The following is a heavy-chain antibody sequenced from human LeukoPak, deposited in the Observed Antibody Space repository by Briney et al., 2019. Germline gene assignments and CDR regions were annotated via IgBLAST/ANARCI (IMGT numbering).Heavy chain of an antibody. V-gene: IGHV4-34*01. CDR2: INHSGST. J-gene: IGHJ2*01. Sequence: SETLSLTCAVYGGSFSGYYWSWIRQPPGKGLKWIGEINHSGSTNYNPSLKSRVTISVDTSKNQFSLKLSSVTAADTAVYYCARRGGRVFWSRWYFDLWGRGTLVTVSS. D-gene: IGHD3-3*01. CDR1: GGSFSGYY. CDR3: ARRGGRVFWSRWYFDL.